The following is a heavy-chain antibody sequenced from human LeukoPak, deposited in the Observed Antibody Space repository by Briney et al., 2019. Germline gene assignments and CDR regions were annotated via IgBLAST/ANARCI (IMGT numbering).Heavy chain of an antibody. D-gene: IGHD6-6*01. V-gene: IGHV3-74*01. Sequence: GGSLTLSCAPFGFTFSSYWIHWVRQAPGKGPVWVSRINSDGTSTTYADPVKGRFTISRGSAKNTVYLQMNSLRAEDTAVYYCVRGGGADRPYGLDVWGQGTTVTVSS. CDR2: INSDGTST. CDR3: VRGGGADRPYGLDV. J-gene: IGHJ6*02. CDR1: GFTFSSYW.